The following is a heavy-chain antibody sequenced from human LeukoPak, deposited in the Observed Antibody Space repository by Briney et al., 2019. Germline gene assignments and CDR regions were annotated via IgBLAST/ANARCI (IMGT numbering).Heavy chain of an antibody. V-gene: IGHV4-31*03. Sequence: SETLSLTCTVSGGSISSGGSYWTWIRQHPGKGLEWIGYIYYSGGTYYNPSLKGRVTISVDTSKNQFSLKLSSMTAADTAVYYCASRADYSKLPYFDYWGQGTLVTVSS. J-gene: IGHJ4*02. CDR1: GGSISSGGSY. CDR2: IYYSGGT. CDR3: ASRADYSKLPYFDY. D-gene: IGHD4-11*01.